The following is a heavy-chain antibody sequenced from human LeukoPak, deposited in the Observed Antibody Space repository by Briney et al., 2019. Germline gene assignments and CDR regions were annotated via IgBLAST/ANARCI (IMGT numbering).Heavy chain of an antibody. CDR3: AKNRVAAAGTTFAT. CDR2: IYNSGSA. V-gene: IGHV4-4*07. D-gene: IGHD6-13*01. J-gene: IGHJ5*02. Sequence: SETLSLTCTISGGSMEIDYWNWIRQPAAKGLEWIRRIYNSGSANYSPSLKSRVSMSIDTSKSRISLQLTSVTAADTAVYYCAKNRVAAAGTTFATWGQGTLVTVSS. CDR1: GGSMEIDY.